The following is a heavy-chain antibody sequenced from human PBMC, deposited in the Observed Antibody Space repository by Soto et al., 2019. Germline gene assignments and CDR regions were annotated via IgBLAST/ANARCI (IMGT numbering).Heavy chain of an antibody. V-gene: IGHV3-23*01. CDR2: ISGSGGST. CDR1: GFTFSSYA. D-gene: IGHD3-3*01. CDR3: AKPGSLFPILGFDYFDY. J-gene: IGHJ4*02. Sequence: EVQLLESGGGLVQPGGYLRLSCAASGFTFSSYAMSWVRQAPGKGLEWVSAISGSGGSTYYADSVKGRFTISRDNSKNTLYLQMNSLRAEDTGVYYCAKPGSLFPILGFDYFDYWGQGTLVTFSS.